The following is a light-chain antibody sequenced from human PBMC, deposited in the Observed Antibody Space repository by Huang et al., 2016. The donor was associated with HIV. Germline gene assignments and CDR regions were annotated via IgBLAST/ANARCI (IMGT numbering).Light chain of an antibody. CDR2: RAS. CDR3: QQYYSIPG. Sequence: DIVMTQSPDSLAVSLGERATITCVSSQSVLSPSNNRNHLAWYQQKLRQPPQLLIYRASTRESGVPYRFRGSGSATDFTLTIDNLQAEDVALYFCQQYYSIPGFGQGTYVEV. CDR1: QSVLSPSNNRNH. V-gene: IGKV4-1*01. J-gene: IGKJ1*01.